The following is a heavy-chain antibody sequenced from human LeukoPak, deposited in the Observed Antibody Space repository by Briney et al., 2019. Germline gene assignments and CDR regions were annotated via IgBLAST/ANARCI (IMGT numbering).Heavy chain of an antibody. CDR2: IYYSGST. D-gene: IGHD3-16*02. Sequence: PSETLSLTCTVSGGSISSGGYYWSWIRQHPGKGLEWIGYIYYSGSTYYNPSLKSRVTISVDTSKNQFSLKLSSVTAADTAVYYCARCGGAICPDSDDYWGQGTLVTVSS. V-gene: IGHV4-31*03. CDR3: ARCGGAICPDSDDY. CDR1: GGSISSGGYY. J-gene: IGHJ4*02.